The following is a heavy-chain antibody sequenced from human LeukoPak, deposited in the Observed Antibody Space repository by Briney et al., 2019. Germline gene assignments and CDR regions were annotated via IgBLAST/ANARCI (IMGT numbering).Heavy chain of an antibody. Sequence: ASVKVSCKASGYTFTSYGISWVRQAPGQGLEWMGWISAYNGDTNYAQKVQGRVTMTTDTSTTTAYMELRSLRSDDTAVYYCARDQGNGYLGDYWGQGTLVSVSS. V-gene: IGHV1-18*01. D-gene: IGHD3-22*01. CDR1: GYTFTSYG. CDR3: ARDQGNGYLGDY. CDR2: ISAYNGDT. J-gene: IGHJ4*02.